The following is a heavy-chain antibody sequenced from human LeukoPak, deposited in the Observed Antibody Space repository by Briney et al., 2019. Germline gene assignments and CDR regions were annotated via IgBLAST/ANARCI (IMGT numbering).Heavy chain of an antibody. CDR2: ISSSGTTV. CDR3: VVVRGVSFDY. V-gene: IGHV3-48*02. D-gene: IGHD3-10*01. CDR1: GFSFSGYN. Sequence: PGGSRRLSCAASGFSFSGYNMNWARQAPGKGLEWVSYISSSGTTVYYADSVKGRFTISRDNAKNSLYLQMNSLRDEDTAVYYCVVVRGVSFDYWGQGTLVTVSS. J-gene: IGHJ4*02.